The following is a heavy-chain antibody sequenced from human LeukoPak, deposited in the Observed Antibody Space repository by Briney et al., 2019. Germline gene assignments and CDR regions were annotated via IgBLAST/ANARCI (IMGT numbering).Heavy chain of an antibody. D-gene: IGHD6-13*01. J-gene: IGHJ4*02. CDR1: GFTFSSYA. V-gene: IGHV3-64D*06. CDR2: ISSNGGST. CDR3: VKHRIAAARWGYYFDY. Sequence: PGGSLRLSCSASGFTFSSYAMHWVRRAPGKGLEYVSAISSNGGSTYYADSVKGRFTISRDNSKNTLYLQMSSLRAEDTAVYYCVKHRIAAARWGYYFDYWGQGTLVTVSS.